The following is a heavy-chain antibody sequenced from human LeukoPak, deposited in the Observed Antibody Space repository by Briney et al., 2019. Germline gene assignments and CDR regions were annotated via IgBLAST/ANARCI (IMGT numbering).Heavy chain of an antibody. D-gene: IGHD4-11*01. CDR1: GYTFTDYY. J-gene: IGHJ4*02. CDR2: INPNSGDT. CDR3: ARDASTTDPLAF. V-gene: IGHV1-2*02. Sequence: GASVKVSCKASGYTFTDYYLHWVRQAPGQGLEWKGWINPNSGDTTYAQNFQGRVTMTRDTSITTAYMELSRLRSDDTAVFYCARDASTTDPLAFWGQGTPVTVSS.